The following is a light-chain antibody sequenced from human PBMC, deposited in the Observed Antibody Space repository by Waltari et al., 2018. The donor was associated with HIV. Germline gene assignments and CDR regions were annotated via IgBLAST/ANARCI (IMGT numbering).Light chain of an antibody. CDR2: AAY. J-gene: IGKJ2*01. CDR3: QQSSGVPPYT. Sequence: DIQMPQSPSSLSSSVVDRVTITCRAGQNISNYLNWYQQKAGKAPKLLIYAAYSVQSGVPARFSGSGSVTDFTLTISSLQPEDCATYYCQQSSGVPPYTFGQGTKLELK. CDR1: QNISNY. V-gene: IGKV1-39*01.